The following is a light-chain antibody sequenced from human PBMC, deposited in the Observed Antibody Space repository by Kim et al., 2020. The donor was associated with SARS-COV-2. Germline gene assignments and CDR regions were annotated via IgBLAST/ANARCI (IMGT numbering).Light chain of an antibody. CDR3: QQYGSSPFT. CDR1: QSVSSSY. J-gene: IGKJ3*01. Sequence: SPGERATLSCRASQSVSSSYLAWYQQKPGQAPRLLIYGASSRATGIPDRFSGSGSGTDFTLTISRLEPEDFAVYYCQQYGSSPFTFGPGTKVDI. V-gene: IGKV3-20*01. CDR2: GAS.